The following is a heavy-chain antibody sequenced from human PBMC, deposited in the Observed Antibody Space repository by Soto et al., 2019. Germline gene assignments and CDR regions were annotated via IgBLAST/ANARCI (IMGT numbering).Heavy chain of an antibody. V-gene: IGHV4-39*01. CDR2: ISYSGGT. CDR1: GDSITSRDFY. Sequence: SETLSLTCTVSGDSITSRDFYWGWIRRPPGKGLEWIGTISYSGGTYYNPPLKSRLTISVEPSKNQFSMMLSSVTVADTAVYYCARHEPQLDYWGQGTLVTVSS. J-gene: IGHJ4*02. CDR3: ARHEPQLDY. D-gene: IGHD1-1*01.